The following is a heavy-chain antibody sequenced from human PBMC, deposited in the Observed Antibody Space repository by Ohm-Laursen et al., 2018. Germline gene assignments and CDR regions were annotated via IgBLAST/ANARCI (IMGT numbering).Heavy chain of an antibody. CDR1: GCSISSGYY. J-gene: IGHJ4*02. V-gene: IGHV4-38-2*02. CDR2: IYHSGST. Sequence: SETLSLTCAVSGCSISSGYYWGWIRQPPGKGLEWIGSIYHSGSTYYNPSLKSRVTISVDTSKNQFSLKLSSVTAADTAVYYCARDVNYWGQGTLVTVSS. CDR3: ARDVNY.